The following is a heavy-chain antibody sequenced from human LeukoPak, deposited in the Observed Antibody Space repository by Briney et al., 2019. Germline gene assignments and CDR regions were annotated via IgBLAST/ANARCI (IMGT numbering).Heavy chain of an antibody. CDR1: GGTFISYA. D-gene: IGHD5-12*01. CDR3: ARPTWIDAFDI. J-gene: IGHJ3*02. V-gene: IGHV1-69*04. CDR2: IIPILGIA. Sequence: ASVKVSCKASGGTFISYAISWVRQAPGQGLEWMGRIIPILGIANYAQKFQGRVTITADKSTSTAYMELSSLRSEDTAVYYCARPTWIDAFDIWGQGTMVTVSS.